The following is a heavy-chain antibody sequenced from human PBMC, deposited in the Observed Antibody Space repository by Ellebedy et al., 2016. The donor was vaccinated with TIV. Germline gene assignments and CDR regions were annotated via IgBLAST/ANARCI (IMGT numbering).Heavy chain of an antibody. D-gene: IGHD6-19*01. J-gene: IGHJ4*02. Sequence: SETLSLXXAVYGGSFSGYYWSWIRQPPGKGLEWIGEINHSGSTNYNPSLKSRVTISVDTSKNQFSLKLSSVTAADTAVYYCARDSSGPTDFDYWGQGTLVTVSS. CDR1: GGSFSGYY. V-gene: IGHV4-34*01. CDR3: ARDSSGPTDFDY. CDR2: INHSGST.